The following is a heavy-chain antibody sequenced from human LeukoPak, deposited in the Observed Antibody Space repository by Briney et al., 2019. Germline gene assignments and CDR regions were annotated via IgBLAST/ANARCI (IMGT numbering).Heavy chain of an antibody. J-gene: IGHJ4*02. V-gene: IGHV4-59*08. D-gene: IGHD6-19*01. Sequence: SETLSLTCTVSGGSISSYYWSWIRQPPGKGLEWIGYIYYSGSTNYNPSLKSRVTISVDTSKNQFSLKLSSVTAADTAVYYCARHDIAVAGYGMFDYWGQGTLVTVSS. CDR1: GGSISSYY. CDR3: ARHDIAVAGYGMFDY. CDR2: IYYSGST.